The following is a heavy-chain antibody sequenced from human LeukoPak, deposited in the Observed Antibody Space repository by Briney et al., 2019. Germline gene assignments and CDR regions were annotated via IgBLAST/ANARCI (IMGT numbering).Heavy chain of an antibody. Sequence: GASVKVSCRASGYTFTSYEVNWVRQATGQGLEWMGWMNPNSGNTGYAQKFQGRVTMTRNTSISTAYMELSSLTSEDTAVYYCARMDYASGTSHTNWFDPWGQGTLVIVSA. CDR3: ARMDYASGTSHTNWFDP. CDR2: MNPNSGNT. D-gene: IGHD3-10*01. CDR1: GYTFTSYE. J-gene: IGHJ5*02. V-gene: IGHV1-8*01.